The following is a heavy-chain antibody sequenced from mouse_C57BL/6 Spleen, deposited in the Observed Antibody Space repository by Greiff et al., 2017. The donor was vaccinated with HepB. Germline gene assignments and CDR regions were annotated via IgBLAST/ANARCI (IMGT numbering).Heavy chain of an antibody. J-gene: IGHJ1*03. D-gene: IGHD2-5*01. CDR3: AIYSNYVGYFDV. CDR1: GYAFTNYL. V-gene: IGHV1-54*01. CDR2: INPGSGGT. Sequence: VQLVESGAELVRPGTSVKVSCKASGYAFTNYLIEWVKQRPGQGLEWIGVINPGSGGTNYNEKFKGKATLTADKSSSTAYMQLSSLTSEDSAVYFCAIYSNYVGYFDVWGTGTTVTVSS.